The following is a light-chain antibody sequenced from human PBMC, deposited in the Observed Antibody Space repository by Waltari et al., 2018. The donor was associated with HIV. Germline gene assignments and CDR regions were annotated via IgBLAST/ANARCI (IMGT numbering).Light chain of an antibody. CDR3: AAWDVSLSGWV. CDR2: RNN. J-gene: IGLJ3*02. CDR1: PSNIGSKF. V-gene: IGLV1-47*01. Sequence: SVLTQPPSTSGTPGQKVTISCSGSPSNIGSKFVTWYQQFPGTAPKLLIYRNNERPSGVPDRFSGSKSGISASLAITGLRSEDEADYYCAAWDVSLSGWVFGGGTKLTVL.